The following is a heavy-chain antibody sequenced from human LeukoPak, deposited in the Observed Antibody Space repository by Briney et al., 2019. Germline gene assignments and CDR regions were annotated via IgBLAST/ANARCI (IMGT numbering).Heavy chain of an antibody. Sequence: SETLSLTCTVSGGSISSSSYYWGWIRQPPGKGLEWIGSIYYSGSTYYNPSLKSRVTISVDTSKNQFSLKLSSVTAADTAVYYCARDLSDYYDSSGYYYYYGMDVWGQGTTVTVSS. CDR1: GGSISSSSYY. CDR2: IYYSGST. V-gene: IGHV4-39*07. J-gene: IGHJ6*02. D-gene: IGHD3-22*01. CDR3: ARDLSDYYDSSGYYYYYGMDV.